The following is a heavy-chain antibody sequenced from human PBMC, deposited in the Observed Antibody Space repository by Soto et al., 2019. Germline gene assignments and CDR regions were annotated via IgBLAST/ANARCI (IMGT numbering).Heavy chain of an antibody. J-gene: IGHJ5*02. CDR3: TRGFSYPGGSDLNWFEP. Sequence: PVWYWRLSWTASGFIFGECAMSWVRQAPGKGREWVGFIRSRGYGGTTEYAAAVEGRFTISRDDSKSIAYLQMNSLKTEDTAVYYCTRGFSYPGGSDLNWFEPWGQGT. CDR1: GFIFGECA. V-gene: IGHV3-49*04. CDR2: IRSRGYGGTT. D-gene: IGHD2-2*02.